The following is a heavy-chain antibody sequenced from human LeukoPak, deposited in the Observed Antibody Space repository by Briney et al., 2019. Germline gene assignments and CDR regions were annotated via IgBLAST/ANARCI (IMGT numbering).Heavy chain of an antibody. CDR1: GGSISSSSYY. CDR2: IYYSGST. CDR3: ARHNPGVTPFDY. D-gene: IGHD5-18*01. Sequence: PSETLSLTCTVSGGSISSSSYYWGWIRQPPGKGLEWIGSIYYSGSTYYNPSLKSRVTISVDTSKNQFSLKLSSVTAADTAVYYCARHNPGVTPFDYWGQGTLVTVSS. V-gene: IGHV4-39*01. J-gene: IGHJ4*02.